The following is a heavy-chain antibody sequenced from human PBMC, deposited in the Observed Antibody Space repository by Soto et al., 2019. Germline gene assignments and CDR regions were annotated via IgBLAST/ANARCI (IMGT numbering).Heavy chain of an antibody. V-gene: IGHV3-74*01. Sequence: GGSLRLSCAASGFTFSSYWMHWVRQAPGKGLVWVSRINSDGSSTSYADSVKGRFTISRDNAKNTLYLQMNSLRAEDTAVYYCASGSYRITGTNYGMDVWGQGTTVTV. CDR3: ASGSYRITGTNYGMDV. D-gene: IGHD1-20*01. J-gene: IGHJ6*02. CDR2: INSDGSST. CDR1: GFTFSSYW.